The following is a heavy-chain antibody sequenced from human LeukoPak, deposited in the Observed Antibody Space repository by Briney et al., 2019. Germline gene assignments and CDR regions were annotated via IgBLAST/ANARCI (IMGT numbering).Heavy chain of an antibody. CDR3: ASDRVDSSGYYYYGIDV. V-gene: IGHV4-4*07. D-gene: IGHD3-22*01. Sequence: SETLSLTCTVSGGSISTYFWSWIRQPAGKGLEWIGRLYTSGSTNYNPSLKSRLTMSADTSKNQFSLNLRSVTAADTAIYYCASDRVDSSGYYYYGIDVWGQGTAVTVSS. CDR1: GGSISTYF. J-gene: IGHJ6*02. CDR2: LYTSGST.